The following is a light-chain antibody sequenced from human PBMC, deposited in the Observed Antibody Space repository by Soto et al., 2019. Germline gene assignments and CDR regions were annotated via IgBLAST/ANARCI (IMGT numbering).Light chain of an antibody. CDR1: QGIGDT. J-gene: IGKJ2*01. Sequence: EVVMTQSPATLSVSPGEGATLSCRASQGIGDTLAWYQHKPGQTPRLLIYDTSTRATGVPARFSGSRSGTEFTLTINSLQSEDFAVYYCQHRADWPRGSFGQGTKLEIK. V-gene: IGKV3-15*01. CDR2: DTS. CDR3: QHRADWPRGS.